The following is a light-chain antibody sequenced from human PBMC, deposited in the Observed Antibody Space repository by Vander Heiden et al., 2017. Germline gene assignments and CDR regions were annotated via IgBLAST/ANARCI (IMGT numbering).Light chain of an antibody. CDR2: LGS. CDR1: PSLLHSNGYNY. J-gene: IGKJ2*01. Sequence: DIVMTQSPLSLPVTPGEPASISCRSSPSLLHSNGYNYLDWYLQKPGQSPQLLIYLGSNRASGVPDRFSGSGSDTDFTLKISRVEAEDVGVYYCVQALQTPYTFGQGTKLEIK. CDR3: VQALQTPYT. V-gene: IGKV2-28*01.